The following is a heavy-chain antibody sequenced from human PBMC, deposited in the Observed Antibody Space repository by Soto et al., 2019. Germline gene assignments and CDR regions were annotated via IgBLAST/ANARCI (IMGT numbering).Heavy chain of an antibody. J-gene: IGHJ4*02. CDR1: GFTFSSYG. D-gene: IGHD3-22*01. V-gene: IGHV3-30*03. Sequence: GGSLRLSCAASGFTFSSYGMHWVRQAPGKGLEWVAVISYDGSNKYYADSVKGRFTISRDNSKNTLYLQMNSLRAEDTAVYYCASYYDSSGYRFPPFLWGQGTLVTVSS. CDR2: ISYDGSNK. CDR3: ASYYDSSGYRFPPFL.